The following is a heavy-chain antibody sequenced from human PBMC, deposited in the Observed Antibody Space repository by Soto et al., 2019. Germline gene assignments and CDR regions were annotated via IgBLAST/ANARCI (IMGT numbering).Heavy chain of an antibody. D-gene: IGHD5-12*01. J-gene: IGHJ6*02. CDR3: ARPSYSGYVDYYYGMDV. CDR2: ISAYNGNT. V-gene: IGHV1-18*01. Sequence: ASVKVSCKASGYTFTSYGISWVRQAPGQGLEWMGWISAYNGNTNYAQKLQGRVTMTTDTSTSTAYMELRSLRSDDTAVYYCARPSYSGYVDYYYGMDVWGQGTTVTVSS. CDR1: GYTFTSYG.